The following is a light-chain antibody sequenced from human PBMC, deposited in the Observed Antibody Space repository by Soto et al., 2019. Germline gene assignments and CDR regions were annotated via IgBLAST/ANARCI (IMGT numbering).Light chain of an antibody. CDR2: GAS. J-gene: IGKJ1*01. V-gene: IGKV3-20*01. CDR3: QQYGSSGT. CDR1: QSVSNNY. Sequence: SVLPQSTGTLSLSPGERATLSCRASQSVSNNYLAWYQQKPGQAPRLLIYGASNRATGIPDRFSGSGSGTDFTLTISRLEPEDFAVYYWQQYGSSGTFGQGTKVDIK.